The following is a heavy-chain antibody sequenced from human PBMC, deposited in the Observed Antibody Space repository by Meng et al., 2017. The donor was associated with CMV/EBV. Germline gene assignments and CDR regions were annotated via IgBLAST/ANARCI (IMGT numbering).Heavy chain of an antibody. D-gene: IGHD6-19*01. V-gene: IGHV4-39*07. CDR1: GGSISSSSYY. CDR2: IYYSGST. J-gene: IGHJ4*02. CDR3: ARAVGGSGWYYFDY. Sequence: SETLSLTCTVSGGSISSSSYYWGWIRQPPGKGLEWIGRIYYSGSTYYNPSLKSRVTISVDTSKNQFSLKLSSVTAADTAVYYCARAVGGSGWYYFDYWGQGTLVTVSS.